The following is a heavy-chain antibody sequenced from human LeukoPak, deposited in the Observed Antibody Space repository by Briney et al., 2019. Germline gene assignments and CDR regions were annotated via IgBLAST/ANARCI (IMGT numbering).Heavy chain of an antibody. CDR1: GFTFSGYN. Sequence: PGGSLRLSCAASGFTFSGYNMNWVRQAPGKGLEWVSSISSSSSYIYYADSVKGGFTISRDNAKNSLYLQMNSLRAEDTAVYYCARDRLYYYDSSVYRWFDPWGQGTLVTVSS. V-gene: IGHV3-21*01. D-gene: IGHD3-22*01. CDR3: ARDRLYYYDSSVYRWFDP. J-gene: IGHJ5*02. CDR2: ISSSSSYI.